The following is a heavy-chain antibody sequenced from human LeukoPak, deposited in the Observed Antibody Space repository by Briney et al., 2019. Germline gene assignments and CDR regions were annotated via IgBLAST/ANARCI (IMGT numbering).Heavy chain of an antibody. CDR1: GFTFSSYG. CDR2: IWYDGSNK. D-gene: IGHD6-6*01. J-gene: IGHJ4*02. V-gene: IGHV3-33*01. Sequence: PGGSLRLSCAASGFTFSSYGMHWVRQAPGKGLEWVAVIWYDGSNKYYADSVKGRFTISRDNSKNTLYLQMNSLRAEDTAVYYCARGYSSSPGYFDYWGQGTLVTVSS. CDR3: ARGYSSSPGYFDY.